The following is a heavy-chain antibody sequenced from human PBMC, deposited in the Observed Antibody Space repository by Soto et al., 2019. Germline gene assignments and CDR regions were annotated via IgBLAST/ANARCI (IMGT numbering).Heavy chain of an antibody. CDR1: GFTFSSYG. J-gene: IGHJ6*02. CDR2: ISYDGSNK. Sequence: QVQLVESGGGVVQPGRSLRLSCAASGFTFSSYGMHWVRQAPGKGLEWVAVISYDGSNKYYADSVKGRFTISRDNSKNTLYLQMNSLIAEDTAVYYCAKDLHSTYVVVSPLGGMDVWGQGTTVTVSS. V-gene: IGHV3-30*18. CDR3: AKDLHSTYVVVSPLGGMDV. D-gene: IGHD2-2*01.